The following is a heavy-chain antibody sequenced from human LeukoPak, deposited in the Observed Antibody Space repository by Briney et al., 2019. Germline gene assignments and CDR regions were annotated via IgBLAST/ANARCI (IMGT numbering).Heavy chain of an antibody. CDR3: ATYYYASGNYYNYIYY. Sequence: PGGFLRLSCAASGFTFSRYGMHWVRQAPGKGLEWVAFIRYDESDKKYKDSVKGRFTVSKDNSKNTVSLQMHSLRVEDTAVYFCATYYYASGNYYNYIYYWGQEAVATVSS. D-gene: IGHD3-10*01. V-gene: IGHV3-30*02. CDR2: IRYDESDK. CDR1: GFTFSRYG. J-gene: IGHJ4*02.